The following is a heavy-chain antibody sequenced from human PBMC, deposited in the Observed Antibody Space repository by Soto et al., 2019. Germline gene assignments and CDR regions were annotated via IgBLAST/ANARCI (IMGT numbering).Heavy chain of an antibody. CDR1: GDSVSSSSAA. V-gene: IGHV6-1*01. J-gene: IGHJ5*02. CDR2: TYYRSKWYN. Sequence: SQTLSLTCAISGDSVSSSSAAWNWIRQSPSRGLEWLGRTYYRSKWYNDYAVSVKSRITINPDTSKNQFSLQLNSVTPEDTAVYYCARGAYCSGGSCYWWFDPWGQGTLVTVSS. CDR3: ARGAYCSGGSCYWWFDP. D-gene: IGHD2-15*01.